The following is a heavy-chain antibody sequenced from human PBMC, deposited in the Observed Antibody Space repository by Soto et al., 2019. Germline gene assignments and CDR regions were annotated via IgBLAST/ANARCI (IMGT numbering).Heavy chain of an antibody. CDR3: ARSYSTSVCAFDI. Sequence: PGESLKISCKGSGYSFTSYWIGWVRQMPGKGLEWMGIIYPGDSDTRYSPSFQGQVTISADKSISTAYLQWSSLKASDTAMYYCARSYSTSVCAFDIWGQGTMVTVSS. CDR1: GYSFTSYW. D-gene: IGHD6-13*01. CDR2: IYPGDSDT. V-gene: IGHV5-51*01. J-gene: IGHJ3*02.